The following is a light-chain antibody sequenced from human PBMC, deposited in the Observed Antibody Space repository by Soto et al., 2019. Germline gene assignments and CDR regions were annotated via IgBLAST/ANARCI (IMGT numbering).Light chain of an antibody. CDR3: SSYTTGSTPHV. J-gene: IGLJ1*01. Sequence: QSALTQPASVSGSPGQSISISCTGTSSDVGGSNYVSWYHHHPGKAPKLLIYDVTSRPSAISTRFSGSKSGNTASLTISGLQAEDEADYFCSSYTTGSTPHVFGAGTKVTVL. CDR1: SSDVGGSNY. CDR2: DVT. V-gene: IGLV2-14*03.